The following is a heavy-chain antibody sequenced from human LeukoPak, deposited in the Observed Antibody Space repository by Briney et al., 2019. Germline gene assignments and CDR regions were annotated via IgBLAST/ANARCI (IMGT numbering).Heavy chain of an antibody. V-gene: IGHV3-23*01. D-gene: IGHD3-3*01. CDR2: IGGSGGST. CDR1: GFTFSSHA. Sequence: PGGSLRLSCAASGFTFSSHAMGWVRQAPGKGLEWVSAIGGSGGSTYYADSVKGRFTISRDNSENTLYLQMNSLRAEDTALYYCARDPGVVAFHYFDYWGQGTLVTVSP. CDR3: ARDPGVVAFHYFDY. J-gene: IGHJ4*02.